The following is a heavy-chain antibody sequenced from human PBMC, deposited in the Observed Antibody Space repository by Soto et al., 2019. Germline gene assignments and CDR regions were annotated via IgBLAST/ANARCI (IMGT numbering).Heavy chain of an antibody. D-gene: IGHD3-9*01. V-gene: IGHV2-5*02. CDR2: IYWDDSK. CDR1: GFSLSTSGVG. J-gene: IGHJ4*02. Sequence: QITLKESGPTLVRPTQTLTLTCAFSGFSLSTSGVGVGWIRQPPGKALEWLAVIYWDDSKHYSLSLRSRLTIPKDASNNQVVLTMTNLDPMDTGTYYCAHKGPEDWPLDYWGQGTLVTVSS. CDR3: AHKGPEDWPLDY.